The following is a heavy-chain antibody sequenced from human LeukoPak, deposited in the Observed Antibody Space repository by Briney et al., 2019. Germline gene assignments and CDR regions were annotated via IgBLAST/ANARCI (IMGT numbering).Heavy chain of an antibody. J-gene: IGHJ6*03. CDR1: GGTFSSYA. CDR2: IIPIFGTA. CDR3: ARGVRVRGIRGIYYYYMDV. Sequence: ASVKVSCKASGGTFSSYAISWVRQAPGQGLEWMGGIIPIFGTANYAQKFQGRVTITRNTSISTAYMELSSLRSEDTAVYYCARGVRVRGIRGIYYYYMDVWGKGTTVTVSS. D-gene: IGHD3-10*01. V-gene: IGHV1-69*05.